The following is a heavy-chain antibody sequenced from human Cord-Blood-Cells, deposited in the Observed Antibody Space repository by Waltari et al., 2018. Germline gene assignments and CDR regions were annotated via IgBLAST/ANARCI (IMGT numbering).Heavy chain of an antibody. D-gene: IGHD2-21*01. CDR2: ISYDGSNK. V-gene: IGHV3-30-3*01. CDR1: GFTFSSYA. J-gene: IGHJ4*02. Sequence: QVQLVESGGGVVQPGRSLRLSCAASGFTFSSYAMHWVSPAPGKGLEWVAVISYDGSNKYYADSVKGRFTISRDNSKNTLYLQMNSLRAEDTAVYYCATLYSTTLYYFDYWGQGTLVTVSS. CDR3: ATLYSTTLYYFDY.